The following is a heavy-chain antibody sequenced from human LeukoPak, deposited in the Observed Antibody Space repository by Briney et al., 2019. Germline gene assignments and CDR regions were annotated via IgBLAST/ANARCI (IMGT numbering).Heavy chain of an antibody. Sequence: TGGSLRLSCTASGFTFDKNGMSWVRQAPGKGLEWVSTISGSGGSTYYAGSVKGRFTISRDNSKNTLYLQMNSLRADDTAVYYCAKSHHVTAIDYWGQGTLVTVSS. CDR1: GFTFDKNG. CDR3: AKSHHVTAIDY. V-gene: IGHV3-23*01. J-gene: IGHJ4*02. CDR2: ISGSGGST. D-gene: IGHD2-21*02.